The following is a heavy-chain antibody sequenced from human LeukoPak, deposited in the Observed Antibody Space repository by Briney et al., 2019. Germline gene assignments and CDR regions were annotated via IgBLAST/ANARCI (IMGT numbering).Heavy chain of an antibody. CDR2: IYYSGST. D-gene: IGHD2-2*01. Sequence: PSETLSLTCTVSGASISSYYWGWIRQPPGKGLEWIGSIYYSGSTYYNPSLKSRVTISVDTSKNQFSLKLSSVTAADTAVYYCAIGRNIVVVPAAGNDAFDIWGQGTMVTVSS. V-gene: IGHV4-39*01. CDR1: GASISSYY. J-gene: IGHJ3*02. CDR3: AIGRNIVVVPAAGNDAFDI.